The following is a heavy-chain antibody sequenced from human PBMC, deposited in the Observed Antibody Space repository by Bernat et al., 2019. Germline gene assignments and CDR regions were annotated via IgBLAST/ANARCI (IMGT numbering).Heavy chain of an antibody. CDR3: AKTGSSGWYFDY. J-gene: IGHJ4*02. V-gene: IGHV3-23*01. CDR1: GFTFSSYA. CDR2: ISGSGGST. Sequence: EVQLLESGGGVVQPGGSLRLSCAASGFTFSSYAMSWVRQAPGKGLEWVSAISGSGGSTYYADSVKGRFTISRDISKNTLYLQMNSLRAEDTAVYYCAKTGSSGWYFDYWGQGTLVTVSS. D-gene: IGHD6-19*01.